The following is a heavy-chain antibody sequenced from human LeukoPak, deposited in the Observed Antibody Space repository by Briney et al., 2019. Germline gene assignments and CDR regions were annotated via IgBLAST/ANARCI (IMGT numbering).Heavy chain of an antibody. V-gene: IGHV3-53*01. Sequence: GGSLRLSCAASGFTVSSNYMSWVRQAPGKGLEWVSVIYSGGSTYYADSVKGRFTISRDNSKNTLYLQMNSLRAEDTAVYYCAKEGMIVVVITTYFDYWGQGTLVTVSS. D-gene: IGHD3-22*01. J-gene: IGHJ4*02. CDR2: IYSGGST. CDR3: AKEGMIVVVITTYFDY. CDR1: GFTVSSNY.